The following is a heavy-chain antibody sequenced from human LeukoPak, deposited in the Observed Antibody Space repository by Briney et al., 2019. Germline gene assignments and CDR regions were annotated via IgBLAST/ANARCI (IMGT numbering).Heavy chain of an antibody. CDR1: GYTFTGYY. J-gene: IGHJ1*01. CDR3: ARDLKPTIDYYDSSGYNPTRAEYFQH. CDR2: INPNSGGT. Sequence: ASVNVSCKASGYTFTGYYMHWVRQAPGQGLEWMGWINPNSGGTNYAQKFQGRVTMTRDTSISTAYMELSRLRSDDTAVYYCARDLKPTIDYYDSSGYNPTRAEYFQHWGQGTLVTVSS. V-gene: IGHV1-2*02. D-gene: IGHD3-22*01.